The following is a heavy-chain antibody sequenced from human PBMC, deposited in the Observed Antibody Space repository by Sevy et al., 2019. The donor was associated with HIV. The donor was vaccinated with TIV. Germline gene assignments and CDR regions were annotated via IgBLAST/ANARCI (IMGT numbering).Heavy chain of an antibody. CDR2: VYRGGST. CDR1: GSSISSVYC. J-gene: IGHJ4*02. Sequence: SETLSLTCAVSGSSISSVYCWGWIRQPRGKRLGWIGSVYRGGSTFYNPSLKSRVIISVDASKNQISLKLNSVTAADAAVYYYAGGEGNVDYFDFWGQGTLVTVSS. D-gene: IGHD3-16*01. CDR3: AGGEGNVDYFDF. V-gene: IGHV4-38-2*01.